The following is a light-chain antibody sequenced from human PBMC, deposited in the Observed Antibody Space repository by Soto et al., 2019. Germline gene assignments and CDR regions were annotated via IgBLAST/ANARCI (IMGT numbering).Light chain of an antibody. CDR1: SGSIASNY. CDR2: EDN. CDR3: QSYDATNQV. J-gene: IGLJ3*02. Sequence: NFMLTQPHSVSESPGKTVIISCTHSSGSIASNYVQWYQQRPGSSPTTVIYEDNQRPSGVPDRFSGSIDSSSNSASLTISGLETEDEAAYFCQSYDATNQVFGGGTKLTVL. V-gene: IGLV6-57*01.